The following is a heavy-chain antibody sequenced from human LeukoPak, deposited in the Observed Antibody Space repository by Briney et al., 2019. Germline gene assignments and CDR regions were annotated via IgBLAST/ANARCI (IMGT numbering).Heavy chain of an antibody. J-gene: IGHJ5*02. CDR3: ARDGFTIRDWFDP. CDR2: INPNGGST. V-gene: IGHV1-46*01. CDR1: GYTFTSYY. Sequence: ASVKVSCKASGYTFTSYYIYWVRQAPGQGLEWMGIINPNGGSTSYAQKFQGRVTMTRDTSTSTVYMELSSLRSEDTAVYYCARDGFTIRDWFDPWGQGTLVTVSS. D-gene: IGHD4-17*01.